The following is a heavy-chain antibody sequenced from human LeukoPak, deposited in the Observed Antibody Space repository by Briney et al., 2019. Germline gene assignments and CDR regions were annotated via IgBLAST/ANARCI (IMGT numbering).Heavy chain of an antibody. CDR3: AKAAYGDYVNWFDP. CDR1: GFTVRNYA. CDR2: IAVSSGST. V-gene: IGHV3-23*01. Sequence: GGSLTLSCAASGFTVRNYAMNLVRQAPGTGREGFSGIAVSSGSTYYADSVKGRFTISRDNSNNTLYLQVNSLRAEDTARYYCAKAAYGDYVNWFDPWGQGTLVTVSS. J-gene: IGHJ5*02. D-gene: IGHD4-17*01.